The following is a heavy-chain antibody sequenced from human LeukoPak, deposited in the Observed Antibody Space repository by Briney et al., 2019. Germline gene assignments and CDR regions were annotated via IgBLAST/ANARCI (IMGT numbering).Heavy chain of an antibody. CDR2: INHSGST. D-gene: IGHD1-26*01. J-gene: IGHJ4*02. V-gene: IGHV4-34*01. CDR3: ARDRRDSGSYLVY. Sequence: SETLSLTCAVYGGSFSGYYWSWIRQPPGKGLEWIGEINHSGSTNYNPSLKSRVTISVDTSKNQFSLKLSSVTAADTAVYYCARDRRDSGSYLVYWGQGTLVTVSS. CDR1: GGSFSGYY.